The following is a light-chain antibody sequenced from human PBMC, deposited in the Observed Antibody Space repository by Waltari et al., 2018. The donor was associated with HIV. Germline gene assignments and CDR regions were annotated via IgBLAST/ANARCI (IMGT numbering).Light chain of an antibody. V-gene: IGLV1-47*01. Sequence: QSLLTQPPSASGTPGQRVTISCSGSSSNIGSHFVYWYQQLPGTAPKLLIYRNNQRPSGVPDRFSGSKSGTSASLAISGLRSEDEADFYCAAWDDSLSGKWVFGGGTKLTVL. J-gene: IGLJ3*02. CDR2: RNN. CDR3: AAWDDSLSGKWV. CDR1: SSNIGSHF.